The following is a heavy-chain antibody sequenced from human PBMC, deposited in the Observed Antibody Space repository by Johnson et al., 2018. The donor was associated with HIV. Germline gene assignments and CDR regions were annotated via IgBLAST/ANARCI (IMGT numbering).Heavy chain of an antibody. CDR1: GFTVSSNY. CDR2: IRYDGSNK. D-gene: IGHD5-12*01. CDR3: ASGEDDGF. V-gene: IGHV3-30*02. J-gene: IGHJ3*01. Sequence: QVQLVESGGGLIQPGGSLRLSCAASGFTVSSNYMSWVRQAPGKGLEWVAFIRYDGSNKYYADSVKGRFTISRDNSKNTLYLQMNSLRAEDTAVYFCASGEDDGFWGQGTMVTVSS.